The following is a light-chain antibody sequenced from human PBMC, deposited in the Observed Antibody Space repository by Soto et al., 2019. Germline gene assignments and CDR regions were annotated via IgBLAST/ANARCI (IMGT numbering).Light chain of an antibody. J-gene: IGKJ3*01. CDR2: GAS. V-gene: IGKV3-20*01. CDR3: QHYGSSPLFT. Sequence: EIVLTQSPGTLSLSPGERATLSCRASQSVSSTYLAWYQQKPGQAPRLLIYGASSRATGIPDRFSGSGSGTDFTLTISGREPDDSAVYYCQHYGSSPLFTFGPRTKVDIK. CDR1: QSVSSTY.